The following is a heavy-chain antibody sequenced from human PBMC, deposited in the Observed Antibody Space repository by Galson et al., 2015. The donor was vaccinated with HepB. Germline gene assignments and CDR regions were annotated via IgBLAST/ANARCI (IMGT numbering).Heavy chain of an antibody. D-gene: IGHD3-22*01. Sequence: SVKVSCKASGYTFTSYDINWVRQATGQGLEWMGWMNPNSGNTGYAQKFQGRVTMTRNTSISTAYMELSSLRSEDTAVYYCARLYDSSGYLRFDYWGQGTLVTVSS. CDR1: GYTFTSYD. V-gene: IGHV1-8*01. CDR2: MNPNSGNT. J-gene: IGHJ4*02. CDR3: ARLYDSSGYLRFDY.